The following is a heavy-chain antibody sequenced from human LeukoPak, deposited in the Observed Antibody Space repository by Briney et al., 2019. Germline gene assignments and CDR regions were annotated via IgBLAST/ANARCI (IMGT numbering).Heavy chain of an antibody. CDR2: ISYDGSNK. V-gene: IGHV3-30*18. D-gene: IGHD4-23*01. J-gene: IGHJ3*02. CDR3: AKLGDGGNSNDAFDI. CDR1: GFTFSSYA. Sequence: GGSLRLSCAASGFTFSSYAMSWVRQAPGKGLEWVAVISYDGSNKYYADSVKGRFTISRDNSKNTLYLQMNSLRAEDTAVYYCAKLGDGGNSNDAFDIWGQGTMVTVSS.